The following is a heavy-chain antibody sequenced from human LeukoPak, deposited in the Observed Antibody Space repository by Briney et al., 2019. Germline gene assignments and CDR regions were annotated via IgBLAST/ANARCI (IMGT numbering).Heavy chain of an antibody. V-gene: IGHV4-30-2*01. CDR1: GGSISSGGYS. J-gene: IGHJ4*02. CDR2: IYHSGST. CDR3: ARGGRYCSGGSCSYYFDY. Sequence: SETLSLTCAVSGGSISSGGYSWSWIRQPSGKGLEWIGYIYHSGSTYYNPSLKSRVTISVDRSKNQFSLKLSSVTAADTAVYYRARGGRYCSGGSCSYYFDYWGQGTLVTVSS. D-gene: IGHD2-15*01.